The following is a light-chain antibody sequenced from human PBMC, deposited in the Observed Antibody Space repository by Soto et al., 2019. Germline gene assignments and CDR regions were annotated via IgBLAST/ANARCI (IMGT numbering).Light chain of an antibody. CDR1: QSISTE. V-gene: IGKV3-15*01. Sequence: EIAMTQSPATLSVSPGERATLSCRDSQSISTELAWYQQIPGQPPRLLIYSASTRATGVPARFTGSGSGSEFTLNISGLQSEDFAIYYCQQGHYWPLTFGQGTRLEI. J-gene: IGKJ2*01. CDR2: SAS. CDR3: QQGHYWPLT.